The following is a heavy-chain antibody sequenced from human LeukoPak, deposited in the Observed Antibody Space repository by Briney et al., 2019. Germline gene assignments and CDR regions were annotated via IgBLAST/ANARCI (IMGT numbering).Heavy chain of an antibody. Sequence: GGSLRLSCAASGFTFSSYWMSWVRQAPGKGLEWVAVIKQDESEKFYVDSVKGRFTISRDNAKNSLYLQMNSLRAEDTAVYYCATSRGAHYFDYWGQGTLVTVSS. CDR1: GFTFSSYW. CDR3: ATSRGAHYFDY. V-gene: IGHV3-7*01. CDR2: IKQDESEK. D-gene: IGHD3-10*01. J-gene: IGHJ4*02.